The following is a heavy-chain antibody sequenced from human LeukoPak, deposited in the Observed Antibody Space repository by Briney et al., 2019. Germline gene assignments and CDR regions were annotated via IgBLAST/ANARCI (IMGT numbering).Heavy chain of an antibody. CDR1: GGSISSHY. Sequence: SETLSLTCTVSGGSISSHYWSWIRQPPGKGLGWIGYIYYSGSTNYNPSLKSRVTISVDTSKNQFSLKLSSVTAADTAVYYCARDNGYNGMFDYWGQGTLVTVSS. V-gene: IGHV4-59*11. D-gene: IGHD5-24*01. CDR2: IYYSGST. J-gene: IGHJ4*02. CDR3: ARDNGYNGMFDY.